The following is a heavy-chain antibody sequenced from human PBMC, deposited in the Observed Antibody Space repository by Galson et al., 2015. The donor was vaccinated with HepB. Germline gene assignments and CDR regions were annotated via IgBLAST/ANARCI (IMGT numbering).Heavy chain of an antibody. CDR3: KPLLRRDDAFDI. D-gene: IGHD1-14*01. J-gene: IGHJ3*02. Sequence: SLRLSCAASGFTFSNAWMSWVRQAPGKGLEWVGRIKSKTDGGTTDYAAPVKGRFTISRDDSKTTLYLQMNSLKTEDTAVYYCKPLLRRDDAFDIWGQGTMVTVSS. V-gene: IGHV3-15*01. CDR2: IKSKTDGGTT. CDR1: GFTFSNAW.